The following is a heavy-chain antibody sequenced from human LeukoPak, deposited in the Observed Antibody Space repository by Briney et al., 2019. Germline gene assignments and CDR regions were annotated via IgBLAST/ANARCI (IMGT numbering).Heavy chain of an antibody. J-gene: IGHJ5*02. D-gene: IGHD3-10*01. CDR2: INHGGGT. Sequence: PSETLSLTCAVYGGSFSGYYWRWIRQPPGKGLEWIGEINHGGGTNYNPSLKNRLTISVVTSKNQVSLNLSSVTAADTAVYYCERGLSIDGSRYNWFDPWPQRTLVTVSS. CDR3: ERGLSIDGSRYNWFDP. V-gene: IGHV4-34*01. CDR1: GGSFSGYY.